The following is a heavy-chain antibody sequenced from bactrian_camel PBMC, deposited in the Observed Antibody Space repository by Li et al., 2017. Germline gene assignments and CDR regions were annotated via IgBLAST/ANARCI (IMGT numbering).Heavy chain of an antibody. CDR3: AADFTEYEGSCPLGERRYYY. CDR2: IDSDGRT. J-gene: IGHJ4*01. Sequence: HVQLVESGGGPVQAGGSLRLSCVAFMYSYIGSCMAWFRQAPGKEYEVVAIIDSDGRTSYADSVKGRFTISKDSAKNTLYLQMDDLKPEDTGTYYCAADFTEYEGSCPLGERRYYYWGQGTQVTVS. V-gene: IGHV3S53*01. D-gene: IGHD1*01. CDR1: MYSYIGSC.